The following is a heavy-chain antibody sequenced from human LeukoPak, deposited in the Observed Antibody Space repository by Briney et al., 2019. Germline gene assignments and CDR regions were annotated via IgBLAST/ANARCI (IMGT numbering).Heavy chain of an antibody. Sequence: SETLSLTCTVSGGSIMVAAYSWSWIRQPPGKGLEWIGYIYYSGSTYYNPSLKSRVTISVDTSKNQFSLKLSSVTAADTAVYYCANRLRTNWFDPWGQGTLVTVSS. V-gene: IGHV4-30-2*05. CDR2: IYYSGST. CDR1: GGSIMVAAYS. D-gene: IGHD3-16*01. J-gene: IGHJ5*02. CDR3: ANRLRTNWFDP.